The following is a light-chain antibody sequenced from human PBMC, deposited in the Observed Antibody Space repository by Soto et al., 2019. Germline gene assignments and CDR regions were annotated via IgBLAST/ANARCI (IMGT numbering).Light chain of an antibody. Sequence: QSVLTQPASVSGSPGQSVTISCTGSSSDIGTYKYVSWYQHRPGKAPKLLIYEVTNRPSGVSDRFSGSKSGNTASLTISGLQADDEADYYCSSYAASFLRVFGSGTKVTVL. CDR2: EVT. V-gene: IGLV2-14*01. J-gene: IGLJ1*01. CDR1: SSDIGTYKY. CDR3: SSYAASFLRV.